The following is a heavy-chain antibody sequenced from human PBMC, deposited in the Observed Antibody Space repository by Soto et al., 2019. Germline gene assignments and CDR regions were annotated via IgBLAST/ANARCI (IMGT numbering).Heavy chain of an antibody. Sequence: TSETLSLTCTVSGGSISSYYWSWIRQPPGKGLEWIGYIYYSGSTNYNPSLKSRVTISVDTSKNQFSLKLSSVTAADTAVYYCARGADIVVVVAATPIPDAFDIWGQGTMVTVSS. CDR2: IYYSGST. CDR3: ARGADIVVVVAATPIPDAFDI. J-gene: IGHJ3*02. V-gene: IGHV4-59*01. CDR1: GGSISSYY. D-gene: IGHD2-15*01.